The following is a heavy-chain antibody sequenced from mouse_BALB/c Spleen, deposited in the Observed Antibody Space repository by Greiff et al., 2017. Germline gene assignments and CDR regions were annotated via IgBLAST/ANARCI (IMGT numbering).Heavy chain of an antibody. V-gene: IGHV3-6*02. CDR3: ARATMITSYYAMDY. J-gene: IGHJ4*01. CDR2: ISYDGSN. CDR1: GYSITSGYY. Sequence: EVQLQQSGPGLVKPSQSLSLTCSVTGYSITSGYYWNWIRQFPGNKLEWMGYISYDGSNNYNPSLKNRISITRDTSKNQFFLKLNSVTTEDTATYDCARATMITSYYAMDYWGQGTSVTVSS. D-gene: IGHD2-4*01.